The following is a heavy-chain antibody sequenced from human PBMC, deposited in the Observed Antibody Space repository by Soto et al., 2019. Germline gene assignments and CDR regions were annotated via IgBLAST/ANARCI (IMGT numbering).Heavy chain of an antibody. V-gene: IGHV3-30-3*01. J-gene: IGHJ4*02. CDR1: GFTFSSYA. D-gene: IGHD6-25*01. Sequence: GGSLRLSCAASGFTFSSYAVHWVRQAPGKGLEWVAVISYDGSNKYYADSVKGRFTISRDNSKNTLYLQMNSLRAEDTAVYYCARGGAARSYYFDYWGQGTLVTVSS. CDR3: ARGGAARSYYFDY. CDR2: ISYDGSNK.